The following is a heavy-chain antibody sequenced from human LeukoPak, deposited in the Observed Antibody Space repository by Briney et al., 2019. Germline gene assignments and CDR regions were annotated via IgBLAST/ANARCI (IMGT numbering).Heavy chain of an antibody. CDR2: ISGSTGNT. D-gene: IGHD3-3*01. Sequence: GGSLRLSCVASGLTVSSANMNWVRQAPGKGLEWVSFISGSTGNTFYADSVKGRFTMSRDNVKNSLYLQMNSLRDEDTAVYYCARSGVDWGQGTLVTVSS. J-gene: IGHJ4*02. CDR1: GLTVSSAN. CDR3: ARSGVD. V-gene: IGHV3-48*02.